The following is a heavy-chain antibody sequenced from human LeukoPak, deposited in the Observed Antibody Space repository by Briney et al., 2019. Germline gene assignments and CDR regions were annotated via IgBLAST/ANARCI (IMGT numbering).Heavy chain of an antibody. V-gene: IGHV3-74*01. CDR3: ARSVLGDRDY. Sequence: GGSLILSCVASGFTFSDYWMHWVRQAPGKGLVWVSRINIDGGTTNYAESVKGRFTISRDNAKNTVYLQMNSLRAEDTAVYYCARSVLGDRDYWGQGTLVTVSS. CDR1: GFTFSDYW. D-gene: IGHD3-16*01. CDR2: INIDGGTT. J-gene: IGHJ4*02.